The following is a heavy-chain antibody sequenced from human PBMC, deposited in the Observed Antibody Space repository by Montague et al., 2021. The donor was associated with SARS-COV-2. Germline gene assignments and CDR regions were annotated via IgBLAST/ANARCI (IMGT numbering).Heavy chain of an antibody. CDR2: IYYSGST. CDR3: ARALVPEEWLFGGDYYYYMDV. V-gene: IGHV4-59*01. D-gene: IGHD3-3*01. Sequence: SETLSLTCTVSGGSMSSYYWSWIRQPPGKGLEWIGYIYYSGSTXXXPSXXXRVTISVDTSKNQFSLKLSSVTAADTAVYYCARALVPEEWLFGGDYYYYMDVWGKGTTVTVSS. CDR1: GGSMSSYY. J-gene: IGHJ6*03.